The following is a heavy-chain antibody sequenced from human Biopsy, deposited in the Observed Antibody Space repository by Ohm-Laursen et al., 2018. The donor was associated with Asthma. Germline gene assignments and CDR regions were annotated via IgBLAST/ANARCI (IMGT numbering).Heavy chain of an antibody. J-gene: IGHJ4*02. CDR2: IHHSGTS. D-gene: IGHD3-22*01. Sequence: TLSLTCTVSGDSITSGGCCWNWIRQHPGKGLEWIGYIHHSGTSYFNPSLKSRVSFSRDTSKNQFSLGLSSVTAADTAMHYCARIPRRSGSYFVDYWGQGTLVTVSS. CDR3: ARIPRRSGSYFVDY. V-gene: IGHV4-31*03. CDR1: GDSITSGGCC.